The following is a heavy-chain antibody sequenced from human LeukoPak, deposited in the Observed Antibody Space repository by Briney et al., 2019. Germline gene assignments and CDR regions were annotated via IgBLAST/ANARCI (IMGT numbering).Heavy chain of an antibody. Sequence: GGSLRLSCAASGFTFSIYAMSWVRQAPGKGLEWVSAISGSGGSTYYADSVKGRFTISRDNSKNTLYLQMNSLRAEDTAVYYCAKDREDIVVVVAAAHDAFDIWGQGTMVTVSS. V-gene: IGHV3-23*01. CDR3: AKDREDIVVVVAAAHDAFDI. J-gene: IGHJ3*02. D-gene: IGHD2-15*01. CDR2: ISGSGGST. CDR1: GFTFSIYA.